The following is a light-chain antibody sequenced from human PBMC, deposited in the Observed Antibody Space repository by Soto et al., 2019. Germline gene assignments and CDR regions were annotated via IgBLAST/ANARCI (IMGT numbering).Light chain of an antibody. CDR1: QSVSSN. CDR3: KKYNNWLGT. J-gene: IGKJ1*01. CDR2: GAS. Sequence: EIVMTQSPATLSVSPGERATLSCRASQSVSSNLAWYQQKPGQAPRLLIYGASTRATGIPARFSGSGSGTEFTLTISSLQSEDFAVYYCKKYNNWLGTFGQGTKVEIK. V-gene: IGKV3-15*01.